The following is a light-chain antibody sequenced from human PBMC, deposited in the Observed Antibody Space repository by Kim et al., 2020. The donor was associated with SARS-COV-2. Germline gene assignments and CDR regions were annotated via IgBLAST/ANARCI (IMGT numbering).Light chain of an antibody. CDR1: QSVRSSF. Sequence: LSPGERAPLSCRAGQSVRSSFLAWYQQKPGQAPRLLIYGASSRATGIPDRFSGSGSGTDFTLTISRLEPEDFAVYFCQQYDASPSTFGQGTKLEIK. CDR2: GAS. V-gene: IGKV3-20*01. J-gene: IGKJ2*02. CDR3: QQYDASPST.